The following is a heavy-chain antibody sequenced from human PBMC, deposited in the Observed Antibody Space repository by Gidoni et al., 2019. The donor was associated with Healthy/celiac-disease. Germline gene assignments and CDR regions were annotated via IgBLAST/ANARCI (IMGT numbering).Heavy chain of an antibody. D-gene: IGHD6-19*01. J-gene: IGHJ3*02. CDR2: IYYSGST. CDR1: GGSISSSSYY. Sequence: QLQLQESGPGLVKPSETLSLTCTVSGGSISSSSYYWGWIRQPPGKGLEWIGSIYYSGSTSYNPSLKSRVTISVDTSKSQFSLKLSSVTAADTAVYYCARGIVDSSGSLIPGLAFDIWGQGTMVTVSS. CDR3: ARGIVDSSGSLIPGLAFDI. V-gene: IGHV4-39*01.